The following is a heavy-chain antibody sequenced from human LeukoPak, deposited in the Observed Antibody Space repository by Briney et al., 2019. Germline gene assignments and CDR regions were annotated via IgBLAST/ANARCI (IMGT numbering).Heavy chain of an antibody. D-gene: IGHD3-3*01. Sequence: PGGSLRLSCAASGFSFSSYAMSWVRQAPGKGLAWVSAISGSGGSTYYADSVKGRFTISRDNSKNTLYLQMNSLRAEDTAVYYCAKYVRITIFGPFDYWGQGTLVTVSS. J-gene: IGHJ4*02. CDR3: AKYVRITIFGPFDY. CDR1: GFSFSSYA. V-gene: IGHV3-23*01. CDR2: ISGSGGST.